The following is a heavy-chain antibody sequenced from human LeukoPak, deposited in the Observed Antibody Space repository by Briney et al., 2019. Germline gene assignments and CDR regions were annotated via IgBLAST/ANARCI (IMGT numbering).Heavy chain of an antibody. D-gene: IGHD3-3*01. CDR3: AKGVFGVNRAFDY. Sequence: PGGSLRLSCAASGFSFRSYATNWVRQAPGKGLEWVSSISGSGGDTYYADSVKGRFTISRDNSKNTLYLQMNSLRAEDTAVYFCAKGVFGVNRAFDYWGQGTLVTVSS. CDR2: ISGSGGDT. J-gene: IGHJ4*02. CDR1: GFSFRSYA. V-gene: IGHV3-23*01.